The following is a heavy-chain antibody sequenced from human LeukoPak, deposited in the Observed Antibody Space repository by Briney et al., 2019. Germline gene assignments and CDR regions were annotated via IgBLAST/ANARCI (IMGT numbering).Heavy chain of an antibody. Sequence: ASVKVSCTASGYTFTGYYMHWVRQAPGQGLEWMGWINPNSGGTNYAQKFQGRVTMTRDTSISTAYMELSRLRSDDTAVYYCAREGEGGNWFDPWGQGTLVTVSS. CDR3: AREGEGGNWFDP. J-gene: IGHJ5*02. V-gene: IGHV1-2*02. CDR2: INPNSGGT. CDR1: GYTFTGYY.